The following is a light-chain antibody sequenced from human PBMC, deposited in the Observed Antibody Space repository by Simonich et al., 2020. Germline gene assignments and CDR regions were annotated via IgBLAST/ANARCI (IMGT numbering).Light chain of an antibody. CDR1: SGSIASNY. CDR2: EDN. J-gene: IGLJ3*02. Sequence: NFKLTQPHSVSESPGKTVTISCTRSSGSIASNYVQWYQQRPGSAPTTVIYEDNQRPSGVPDRFSGSIDSSSNSASLTISGLKTEDEADYYCQSYDSSNHRVFGGGTKLTVL. V-gene: IGLV6-57*03. CDR3: QSYDSSNHRV.